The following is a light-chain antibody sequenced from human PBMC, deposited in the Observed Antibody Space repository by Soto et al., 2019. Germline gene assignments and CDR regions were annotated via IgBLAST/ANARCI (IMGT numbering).Light chain of an antibody. Sequence: DIQMTQSPSSLSASVEDRVIITCRASQSISNHLNWYQQKPGKAPKLLIFAASSLQSGVPSRFSGSRSGPDFTLTISSLQPEDFATYYCQQSYRSPPTFGQGTQVDI. CDR3: QQSYRSPPT. J-gene: IGKJ1*01. CDR1: QSISNH. V-gene: IGKV1-39*01. CDR2: AAS.